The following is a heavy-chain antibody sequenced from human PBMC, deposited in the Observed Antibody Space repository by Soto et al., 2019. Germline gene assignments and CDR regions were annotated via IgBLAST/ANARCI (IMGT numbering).Heavy chain of an antibody. CDR3: ATAPPYDFWSGYSDY. CDR1: GYTLTELS. J-gene: IGHJ4*02. D-gene: IGHD3-3*01. V-gene: IGHV1-24*01. CDR2: FDPEDGET. Sequence: ASVKVCCKVSGYTLTELSMHWVREAPGKGLEWMGGFDPEDGETIYAQKFQGRVTMTEDTSTDTAYMELSSLRSEDTAVYYCATAPPYDFWSGYSDYWGQGTLVTVSS.